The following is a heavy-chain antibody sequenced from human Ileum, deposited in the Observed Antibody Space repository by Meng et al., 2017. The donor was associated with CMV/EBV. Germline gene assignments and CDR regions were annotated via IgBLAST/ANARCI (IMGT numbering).Heavy chain of an antibody. CDR2: VKSKTSGGTS. D-gene: IGHD2-21*01. CDR3: SVDISEEGDGELDY. CDR1: GFNFVSAW. Sequence: GESLKISCAASGFNFVSAWVTWVRQAPGKGLEWVGRVKSKTSGGTSDLAAAMEGRFNILRDDSKNTVYLQMNSLKSEDTALYYCSVDISEEGDGELDYWGQGTRVTVSS. V-gene: IGHV3-15*01. J-gene: IGHJ4*02.